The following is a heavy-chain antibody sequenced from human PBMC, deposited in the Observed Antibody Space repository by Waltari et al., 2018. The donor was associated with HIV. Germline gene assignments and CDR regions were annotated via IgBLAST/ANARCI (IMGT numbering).Heavy chain of an antibody. CDR1: GFTFSDYL. V-gene: IGHV3-23*01. Sequence: EVELLESGGKLVPPGGSLRLSCEVVGFTFSDYLLNWVRQGPGKGRQWVAGISGDGENSFCIDSLRGRATVSRANSKNTLFLEISNLRFEDTATYYCARTFGVVWGAPKFFDHWGRGTLVSVSS. CDR3: ARTFGVVWGAPKFFDH. D-gene: IGHD3-10*01. J-gene: IGHJ4*02. CDR2: ISGDGENS.